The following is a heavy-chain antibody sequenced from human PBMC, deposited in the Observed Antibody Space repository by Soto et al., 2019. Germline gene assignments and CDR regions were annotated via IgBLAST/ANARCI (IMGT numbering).Heavy chain of an antibody. CDR1: GCTFSSYA. Sequence: SVKVSCKASGCTFSSYAISWVRQAPGQGLEWMGGIIPIFGTANYAQKFQGRVTITADESTSTAYMELSSLRSEDTAVYYCARGRSSMVRGVHFDYWGQGTLVTVSS. J-gene: IGHJ4*02. D-gene: IGHD3-10*01. CDR2: IIPIFGTA. V-gene: IGHV1-69*13. CDR3: ARGRSSMVRGVHFDY.